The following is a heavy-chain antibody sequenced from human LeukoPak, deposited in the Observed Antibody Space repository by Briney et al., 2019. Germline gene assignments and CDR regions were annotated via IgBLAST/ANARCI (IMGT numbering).Heavy chain of an antibody. CDR2: ISGSCGST. J-gene: IGHJ4*02. CDR3: ARALGSYYDSSGYQVDY. D-gene: IGHD3-22*01. V-gene: IGHV3-23*01. CDR1: GFTFSSYA. Sequence: PGGSLRLSCAASGFTFSSYAMSWVRQAPGKGLEWVSAISGSCGSTYYADSVKGRFTISRDNSKNTLYLQMNSLRAEDTAVYYCARALGSYYDSSGYQVDYWGQGTLVTVSS.